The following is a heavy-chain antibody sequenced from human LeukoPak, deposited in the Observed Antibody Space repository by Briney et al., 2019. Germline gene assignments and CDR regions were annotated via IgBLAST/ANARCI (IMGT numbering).Heavy chain of an antibody. CDR3: ARGLFDSSGYYPDY. CDR2: IWYDGSNK. Sequence: SGGSLRLSCAASGFTFSSYGMHWVRQAPGKGLEWVAVIWYDGSNKHYADSVKGRFTISRDNSKNTLYLQMNSLRAEDTAVYYCARGLFDSSGYYPDYWGQGTLVTVSS. J-gene: IGHJ4*02. CDR1: GFTFSSYG. V-gene: IGHV3-33*01. D-gene: IGHD3-22*01.